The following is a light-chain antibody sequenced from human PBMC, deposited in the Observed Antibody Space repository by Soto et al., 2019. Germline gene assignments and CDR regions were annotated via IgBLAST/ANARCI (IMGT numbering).Light chain of an antibody. CDR2: DAS. V-gene: IGKV1D-12*01. Sequence: DIQMTQSPSSVSASVGDRVTITCRASQDITYWLAWYQQTPGKVPKVLIYDASSLQGGVPSRFSGSGSGTDFTLTNSSLQPEDSATYYCQQAHSFPLTFGGGTKVEIK. CDR1: QDITYW. CDR3: QQAHSFPLT. J-gene: IGKJ4*01.